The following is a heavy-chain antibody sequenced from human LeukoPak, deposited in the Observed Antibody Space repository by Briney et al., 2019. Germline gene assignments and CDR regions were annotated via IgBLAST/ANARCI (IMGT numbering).Heavy chain of an antibody. CDR2: ISGSGGST. CDR1: GFTFSSYA. D-gene: IGHD1-26*01. CDR3: AKCIVGATAPFDY. V-gene: IGHV3-23*01. J-gene: IGHJ4*02. Sequence: HPGGSLRLSCAASGFTFSSYAMSWVRQAPGKGLEWVSAISGSGGSTYYADSVKGRFTISRDNSKNTLYLQMNSLRAEDTAVYYCAKCIVGATAPFDYWGQGTLVTVSS.